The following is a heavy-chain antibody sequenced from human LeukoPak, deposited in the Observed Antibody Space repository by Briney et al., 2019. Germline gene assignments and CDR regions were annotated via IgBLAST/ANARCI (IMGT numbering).Heavy chain of an antibody. J-gene: IGHJ4*02. CDR1: GFTFSSSS. CDR3: AKGTDYSPIRASGYGY. V-gene: IGHV3-23*01. D-gene: IGHD5-12*01. CDR2: ISSDGGDT. Sequence: GGSLRLSCAASGFTFSSSSMSWVRQAPGKGLEWVSSISSDGGDTYYVDPVKGRFTISRDNSKSTLYLLMNSLGAEDTAVYYCAKGTDYSPIRASGYGYWGQGTLVTVSS.